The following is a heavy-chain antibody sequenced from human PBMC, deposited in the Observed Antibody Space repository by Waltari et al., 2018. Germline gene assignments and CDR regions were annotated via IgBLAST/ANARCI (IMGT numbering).Heavy chain of an antibody. V-gene: IGHV3-7*03. J-gene: IGHJ4*02. D-gene: IGHD2-2*01. CDR2: IKYDGRAT. Sequence: EVQLMESGGGLVQPGGSLRLSCAASGFSFSAYWLPWVRQAPGKGLEWVAKIKYDGRATDQVESVNGRFTISRDNAKNSLYLQMNDVSAEDTAIYYCARGSTGYVRVWDCWGQGTVVTVSS. CDR3: ARGSTGYVRVWDC. CDR1: GFSFSAYW.